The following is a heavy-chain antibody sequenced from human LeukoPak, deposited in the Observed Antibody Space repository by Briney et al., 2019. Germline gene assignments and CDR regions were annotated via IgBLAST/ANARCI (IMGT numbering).Heavy chain of an antibody. D-gene: IGHD6-19*01. V-gene: IGHV1-69*04. CDR2: IIPILGIA. Sequence: ASVEVSCKASGGTFSSYAISWVRQAPGQGLEWMGRIIPILGIANYAQKFQGRVTITADKSTSTAYMELSSLRSEDTAVYYCARDPLRSGWFGVPDYWGQGTLVTVSS. J-gene: IGHJ4*02. CDR1: GGTFSSYA. CDR3: ARDPLRSGWFGVPDY.